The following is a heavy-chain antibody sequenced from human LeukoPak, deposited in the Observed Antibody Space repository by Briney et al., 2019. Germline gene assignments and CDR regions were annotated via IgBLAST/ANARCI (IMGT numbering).Heavy chain of an antibody. V-gene: IGHV4-59*08. Sequence: PSETLSLTCTVSGGSISTYYWNWLRQPPGKGLEWIGYIYDTGSTNYNPSLKSRVTISLDTSENQFSLKLSSLTAADTAVYYCARRRPDAFDIWGQGTMVTVSS. J-gene: IGHJ3*02. CDR2: IYDTGST. CDR3: ARRRPDAFDI. D-gene: IGHD6-6*01. CDR1: GGSISTYY.